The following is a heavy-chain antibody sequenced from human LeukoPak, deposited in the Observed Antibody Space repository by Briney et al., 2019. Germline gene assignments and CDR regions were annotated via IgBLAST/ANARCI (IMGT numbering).Heavy chain of an antibody. D-gene: IGHD6-19*01. J-gene: IGHJ4*02. Sequence: GGSLRLSCAASGFTVRSNYMTWVRQAPGKGLEWVSVVYSGGSTNYADSLKGRFTISRDNSKNTLYLQMNSLRAEDTAVYYCAGGIAVAIDYWGQGTLVTVSS. CDR3: AGGIAVAIDY. CDR2: VYSGGST. CDR1: GFTVRSNY. V-gene: IGHV3-53*01.